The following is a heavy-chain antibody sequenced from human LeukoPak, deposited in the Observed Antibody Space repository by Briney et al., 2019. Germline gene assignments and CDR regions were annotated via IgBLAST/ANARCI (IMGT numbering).Heavy chain of an antibody. Sequence: GASVTVSCKASGYTFTSYGISWVRQAPGQGLEWMGWISAYNGNKNYAQKLQGRVTMTTDTSTSTAYMELRSLRSDDTAVYYCARVDYDSSGYYYSRLDAFDIWGQGTMVTVSS. J-gene: IGHJ3*02. CDR1: GYTFTSYG. CDR2: ISAYNGNK. CDR3: ARVDYDSSGYYYSRLDAFDI. V-gene: IGHV1-18*01. D-gene: IGHD3-22*01.